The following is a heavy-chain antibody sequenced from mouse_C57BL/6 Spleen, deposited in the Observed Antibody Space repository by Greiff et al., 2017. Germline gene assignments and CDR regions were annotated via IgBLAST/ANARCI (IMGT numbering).Heavy chain of an antibody. D-gene: IGHD2-3*01. CDR1: GYTFTSYW. CDR2: IHPNSGST. J-gene: IGHJ3*01. V-gene: IGHV1-64*01. Sequence: QVQLQQPGAELVNPGASVKLSCKASGYTFTSYWMHWVKQRPGHGLEWIGMIHPNSGSTNYNEKFKSKATLTVDKSSSTAYMQRSSLTSEDSAVYYCANYDGYYGGWFAYWGQGTMVTVSA. CDR3: ANYDGYYGGWFAY.